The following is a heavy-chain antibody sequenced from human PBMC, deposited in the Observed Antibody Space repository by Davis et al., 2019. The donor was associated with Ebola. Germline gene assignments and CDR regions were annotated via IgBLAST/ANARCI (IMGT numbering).Heavy chain of an antibody. CDR3: AKGGGNYYVGNNWFDP. D-gene: IGHD1-26*01. V-gene: IGHV3-73*01. Sequence: PGGSLRLSCAASGFTFSGSAMHWVRQASGKGLEWVGRIRSKANSYATAYAASVKGRFTISRDNSKNTLYLQMNSLRVEDTAVYYCAKGGGNYYVGNNWFDPWGQGTLVTVSS. J-gene: IGHJ5*02. CDR2: IRSKANSYAT. CDR1: GFTFSGSA.